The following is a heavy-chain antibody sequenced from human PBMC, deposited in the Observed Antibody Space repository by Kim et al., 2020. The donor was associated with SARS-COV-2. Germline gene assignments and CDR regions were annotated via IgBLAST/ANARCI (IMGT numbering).Heavy chain of an antibody. D-gene: IGHD6-25*01. V-gene: IGHV3-21*01. J-gene: IGHJ6*02. CDR3: ARVQVGNSGWYGMDV. Sequence: DSVKGRSTITRDNAKNSLYLQMNSMRAEDTAVYYCARVQVGNSGWYGMDVWGQGTTVTVSS.